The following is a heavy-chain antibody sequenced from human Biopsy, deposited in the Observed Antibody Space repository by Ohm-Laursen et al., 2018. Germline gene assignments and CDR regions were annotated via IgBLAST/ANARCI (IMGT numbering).Heavy chain of an antibody. CDR3: ARTGTYYHDSSLYYFYGLDL. V-gene: IGHV1-45*02. D-gene: IGHD3-22*01. CDR2: IIAPSGTT. CDR1: GYIFTYRY. Sequence: SVKVSCKASGYIFTYRYLHWVRQAPGQGLEWLGGIIAPSGTTNNAQRFQGRLSITADESATSVYMELSSLTSEDTAVYYCARTGTYYHDSSLYYFYGLDLWGQGSTVTVFS. J-gene: IGHJ6*02.